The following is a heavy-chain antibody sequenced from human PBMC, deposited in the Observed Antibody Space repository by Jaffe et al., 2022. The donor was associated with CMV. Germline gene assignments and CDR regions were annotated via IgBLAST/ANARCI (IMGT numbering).Heavy chain of an antibody. V-gene: IGHV4-59*01. D-gene: IGHD2-2*01. CDR1: GGSISSYY. J-gene: IGHJ4*02. Sequence: QVQLQESGPGLVKPSETLSLTCTVSGGSISSYYWSWIRQPPGKGLEWIGYIYYSGSTNYNPSLKSRVTISVDTSKNQFSLKLSSVTAADTAVYYCARETRGYCSSTSCYASFDYWGQGTLVTVSS. CDR2: IYYSGST. CDR3: ARETRGYCSSTSCYASFDY.